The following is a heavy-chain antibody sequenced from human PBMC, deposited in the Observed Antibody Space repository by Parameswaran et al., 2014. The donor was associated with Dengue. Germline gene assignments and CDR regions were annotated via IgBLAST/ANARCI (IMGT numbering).Heavy chain of an antibody. Sequence: WVRQAPGQGGLDWMGGLVPIIGTPTYAQKLQGRVTMTRDTSISTAYMELSRLRSDDTAVYYCARVSSEVPPTFDYWGQGTLVTVSS. J-gene: IGHJ4*02. V-gene: IGHV1-2*02. CDR3: ARVSSEVPPTFDY. CDR2: LVPIIGTP. D-gene: IGHD1-1*01.